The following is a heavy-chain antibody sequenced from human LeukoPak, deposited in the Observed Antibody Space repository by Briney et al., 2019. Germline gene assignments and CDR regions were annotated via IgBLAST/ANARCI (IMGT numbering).Heavy chain of an antibody. CDR3: ARDLRVLWFGELLLDAFDI. D-gene: IGHD3-10*01. Sequence: PGGSLRLSCAASGFTFSSYSMNWVRQAPGKGLEWVSSISSSSSYIYFADSVKGRFTISRDNAKNSLYLQMNSLRAEDTAVYYCARDLRVLWFGELLLDAFDIWGQGTMVTVSS. CDR1: GFTFSSYS. CDR2: ISSSSSYI. J-gene: IGHJ3*02. V-gene: IGHV3-21*01.